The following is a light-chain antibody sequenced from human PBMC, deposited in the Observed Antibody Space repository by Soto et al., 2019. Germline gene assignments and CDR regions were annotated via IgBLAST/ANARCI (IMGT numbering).Light chain of an antibody. CDR2: DAS. CDR3: QQYNSYSGM. Sequence: DIQMTQSPSTLSGSVADRVTVTCRASQTIGSWLAWYQQKPGRAPKLLIFDASSLESGVPSRFSGNGSGTEFTLTISGLQPDDFASYYCQQYNSYSGMFGQGTKVDIK. J-gene: IGKJ1*01. CDR1: QTIGSW. V-gene: IGKV1-5*01.